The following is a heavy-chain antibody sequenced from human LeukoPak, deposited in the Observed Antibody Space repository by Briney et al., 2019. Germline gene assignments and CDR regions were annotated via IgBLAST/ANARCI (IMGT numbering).Heavy chain of an antibody. CDR2: ISSSGSTI. CDR3: ARDPRDSYYYYGMDV. J-gene: IGHJ6*02. Sequence: PGGSLRLSCAASGFTFSDYYMSWIRQAPGKGLEWVSYISSSGSTIYYADSVKGRFTISRDNAKNSLYLQMNSLRAEDTAVYYCARDPRDSYYYYGMDVWGQGTTVTVSS. V-gene: IGHV3-11*01. CDR1: GFTFSDYY.